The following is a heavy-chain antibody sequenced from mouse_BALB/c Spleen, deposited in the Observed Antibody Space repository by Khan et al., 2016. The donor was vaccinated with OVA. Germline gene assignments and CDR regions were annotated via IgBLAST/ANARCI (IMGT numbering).Heavy chain of an antibody. V-gene: IGHV14-1*02. D-gene: IGHD2-3*01. J-gene: IGHJ3*01. Sequence: EVQLQESGAELVRPGALVKLSCKASGFNIKDYYIHWVKQRPEQGLEWIGWIDPENGNTIYDPKFQGKANITADTSSNTAYQHFSSLTSEDTAVYYCARAGYSPWFAYWGQGTLVTVAA. CDR3: ARAGYSPWFAY. CDR2: IDPENGNT. CDR1: GFNIKDYY.